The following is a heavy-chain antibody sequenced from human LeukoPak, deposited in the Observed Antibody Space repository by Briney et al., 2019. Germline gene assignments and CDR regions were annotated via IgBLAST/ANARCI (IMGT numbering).Heavy chain of an antibody. CDR1: GFTFSRYW. CDR2: INPSGGST. V-gene: IGHV1-46*01. D-gene: IGHD2-21*01. J-gene: IGHJ5*02. Sequence: PGGSLRLSCTASGFTFSRYWMHWVRQAPGQGLEWMGIINPSGGSTSYAQKFQGRVTVTRDTSTSTVYMELSSLRSEDTAVYYCARELEVARNWFDPWGQGTLVTVSS. CDR3: ARELEVARNWFDP.